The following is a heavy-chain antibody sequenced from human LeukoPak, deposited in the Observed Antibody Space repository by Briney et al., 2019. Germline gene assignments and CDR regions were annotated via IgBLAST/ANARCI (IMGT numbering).Heavy chain of an antibody. J-gene: IGHJ4*02. CDR1: GFTFISSA. Sequence: SVKVSCKTSGFTFISSAVQWVRQARGQRLEWIGWIVVGSGNTNYAQKFPERVTITRDMSTSTAYMELSSLRSEDTAVYYCAADPSYSSGYRYYFDYWGQGTLVTVSS. CDR3: AADPSYSSGYRYYFDY. D-gene: IGHD3-22*01. V-gene: IGHV1-58*01. CDR2: IVVGSGNT.